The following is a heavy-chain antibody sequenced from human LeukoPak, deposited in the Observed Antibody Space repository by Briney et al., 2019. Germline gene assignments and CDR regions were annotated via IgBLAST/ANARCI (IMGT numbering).Heavy chain of an antibody. J-gene: IGHJ4*02. Sequence: GGSLRLPCAASGFTFSSYWMSWVRRAPGKGLEWVANIKQDGSERYYVDSVKGRFTISRDNAKNSLYLQMNSLRAEDTAVYYCARGYTAGIYWGQGTLVTVSS. D-gene: IGHD5-18*01. CDR3: ARGYTAGIY. CDR1: GFTFSSYW. CDR2: IKQDGSER. V-gene: IGHV3-7*03.